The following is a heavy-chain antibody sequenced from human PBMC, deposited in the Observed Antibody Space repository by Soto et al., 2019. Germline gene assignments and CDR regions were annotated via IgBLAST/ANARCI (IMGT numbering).Heavy chain of an antibody. CDR3: ARDQSFDRSYYYGIDV. V-gene: IGHV1-18*01. CDR1: GYPFTHYG. J-gene: IGHJ6*02. CDR2: ISPYNGNT. D-gene: IGHD3-10*01. Sequence: VASVKVSCKSSGYPFTHYGITWVRQAPGQGLEWMGWISPYNGNTNYGQTLQGRVTLTTDTSTSTIYMELRSLRSDDTAVHYCARDQSFDRSYYYGIDVWGQGTTVTVSS.